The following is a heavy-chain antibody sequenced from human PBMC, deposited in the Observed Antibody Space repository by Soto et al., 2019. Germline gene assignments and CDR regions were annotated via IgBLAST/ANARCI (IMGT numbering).Heavy chain of an antibody. Sequence: GGSLRLSCAASGFTFSSYAMHWVRQAPGKGLEWVAVISYDGSNKYYADSVKGRFTISRDNSKNTLYLQMNSLRAEDTAVYYCARGGVGAPYYYYGMDVWGQGTTVTISS. CDR1: GFTFSSYA. CDR3: ARGGVGAPYYYYGMDV. CDR2: ISYDGSNK. V-gene: IGHV3-30-3*01. J-gene: IGHJ6*02. D-gene: IGHD1-26*01.